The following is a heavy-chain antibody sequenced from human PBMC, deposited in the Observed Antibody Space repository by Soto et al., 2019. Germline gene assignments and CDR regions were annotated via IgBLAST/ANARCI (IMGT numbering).Heavy chain of an antibody. D-gene: IGHD6-25*01. CDR2: ISGSGGST. Sequence: EVQLLESGGGLVQPGGSLRLSCAASGFTFSSYAMNWVRQAPGKGLEWVSAISGSGGSTYYADSVKGRFTISRDNSKNTLYLQMNSLRAEDTAVHYWARAGYPSGYWGQGTLVTVSA. CDR1: GFTFSSYA. CDR3: ARAGYPSGY. J-gene: IGHJ4*02. V-gene: IGHV3-23*01.